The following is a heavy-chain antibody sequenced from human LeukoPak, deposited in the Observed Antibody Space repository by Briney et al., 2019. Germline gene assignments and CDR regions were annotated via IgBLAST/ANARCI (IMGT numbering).Heavy chain of an antibody. J-gene: IGHJ6*03. CDR3: ARRGRYDFWSGYEYYYYMDV. Sequence: GGSLRLSCAASGFTFSSYWMSWVRQAPGKGLEWVANIKQDGSEKYYVDSVKGRFTISRDNAKNSLYLQMNSLRAEDTAVYYCARRGRYDFWSGYEYYYYMDVWGKGTTVTVSS. V-gene: IGHV3-7*01. D-gene: IGHD3-3*01. CDR1: GFTFSSYW. CDR2: IKQDGSEK.